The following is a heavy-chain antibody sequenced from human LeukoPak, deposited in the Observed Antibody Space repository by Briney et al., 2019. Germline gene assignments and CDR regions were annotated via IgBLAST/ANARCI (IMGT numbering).Heavy chain of an antibody. CDR3: ARADFWSGYYAY. CDR2: IYTSGST. V-gene: IGHV4-61*02. CDR1: GGSISSGSYY. D-gene: IGHD3-3*01. J-gene: IGHJ4*02. Sequence: SETLSLTCTVSGGSISSGSYYWSWIRQPAGKGLEWIGRIYTSGSTNYNPSLKSRVTISVDTSKNQFSLKLSSVTAADTAVYYCARADFWSGYYAYWGQGTLVTASS.